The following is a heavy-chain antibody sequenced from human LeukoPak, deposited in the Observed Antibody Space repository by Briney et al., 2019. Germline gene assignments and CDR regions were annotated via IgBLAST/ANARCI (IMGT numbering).Heavy chain of an antibody. D-gene: IGHD6-25*01. Sequence: SQTLSLTCTVSGGSISSGDYYWSWFRQPPGKGLEWIGYIYYVESTYYNPSLKSRITISVDTSKNQFSLRLRSVTAADTAVYYCADLAGETEAFHVWGQGTMVTVSS. CDR3: ADLAGETEAFHV. CDR2: IYYVEST. V-gene: IGHV4-30-4*01. J-gene: IGHJ3*01. CDR1: GGSISSGDYY.